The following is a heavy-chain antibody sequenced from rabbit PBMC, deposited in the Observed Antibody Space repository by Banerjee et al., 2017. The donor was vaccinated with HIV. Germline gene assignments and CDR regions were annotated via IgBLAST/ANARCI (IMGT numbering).Heavy chain of an antibody. D-gene: IGHD4-2*01. CDR3: VRILGGSTHYRRYFNL. Sequence: QSLEESGGDLVKPGASLTLTCTASGFDFSSYYYMCWVRQAPGKGLEWIACIDAGSSGRTDYASWAKGRFTISKTSSTTVTLQMTSLTAADTATYFCVRILGGSTHYRRYFNLWGPGTLVTVS. J-gene: IGHJ4*01. V-gene: IGHV1S40*01. CDR1: GFDFSSYYY. CDR2: IDAGSSGRT.